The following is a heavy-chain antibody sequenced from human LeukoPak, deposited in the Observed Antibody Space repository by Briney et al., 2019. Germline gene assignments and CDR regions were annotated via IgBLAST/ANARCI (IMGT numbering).Heavy chain of an antibody. CDR3: ASPFQSASDTFDI. J-gene: IGHJ3*02. D-gene: IGHD3-16*01. CDR2: INLNSGDT. CDR1: GYTFTGYN. Sequence: ASVKVSCKASGYTFTGYNVHWVRQAPGQGLEWMGRINLNSGDTDFAQNFQDRVTLTRATSVTTAFMELSSLGFDDTALYYCASPFQSASDTFDIWGQGTMVTVSS. V-gene: IGHV1-2*06.